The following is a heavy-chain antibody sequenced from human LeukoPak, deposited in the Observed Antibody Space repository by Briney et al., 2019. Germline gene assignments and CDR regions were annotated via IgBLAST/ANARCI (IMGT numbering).Heavy chain of an antibody. CDR2: IYTGGST. Sequence: GKSLRLSCAASGFTFSGYPIHWVRQAPGKGLEWVSVIYTGGSTYFADSVKGRFSISRDISKNTLYLQMNGLRAEDTAMYYCARLSGRLGIQDDFDYWGQGTLVTVSS. D-gene: IGHD7-27*01. J-gene: IGHJ4*02. V-gene: IGHV3-53*01. CDR1: GFTFSGYP. CDR3: ARLSGRLGIQDDFDY.